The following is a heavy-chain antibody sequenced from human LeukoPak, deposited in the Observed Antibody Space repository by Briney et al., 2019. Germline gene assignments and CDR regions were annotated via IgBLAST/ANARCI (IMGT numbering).Heavy chain of an antibody. D-gene: IGHD3-3*01. Sequence: ASVKVSCKASGYTFTSYGISWVRQAPGQGLEWMGWINPNSGGTNYAQKFQGRVTMTRDTSISTAYMELSRLRSDDTAVYYCARGGVVRVYNWFDPWGQGTLVTVSS. CDR1: GYTFTSYG. CDR3: ARGGVVRVYNWFDP. J-gene: IGHJ5*02. V-gene: IGHV1-2*02. CDR2: INPNSGGT.